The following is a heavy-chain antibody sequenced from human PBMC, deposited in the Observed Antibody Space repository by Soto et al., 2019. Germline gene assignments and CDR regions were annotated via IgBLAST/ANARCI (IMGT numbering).Heavy chain of an antibody. D-gene: IGHD3-3*01. J-gene: IGHJ6*03. V-gene: IGHV3-21*01. CDR2: ISSSSYI. CDR1: EFTFSSYS. Sequence: GGSLRLSCAASEFTFSSYSMNWVRQAPGKGLEWVSSISSSSYIYYADSVKGRFTISRDNAKNSLYLQMNSLRAEDTAVYYCARGDSDFWSKKDYYYYYMDVWGKGTTVTVSS. CDR3: ARGDSDFWSKKDYYYYYMDV.